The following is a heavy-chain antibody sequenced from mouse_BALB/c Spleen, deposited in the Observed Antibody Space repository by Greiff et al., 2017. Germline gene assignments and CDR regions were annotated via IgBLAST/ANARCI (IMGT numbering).Heavy chain of an antibody. Sequence: VQLQESGAELVRPGTSVKVSCKASGYAFTNYLIEWVKQRPGQGLEWIGVINPGSGGTNYNEKFKGKATLTADKSSSTAYMQLSSLTSDDSAVYFCARSYYGSPAWFAYWGQGTLVTVSA. D-gene: IGHD1-1*01. CDR2: INPGSGGT. J-gene: IGHJ3*01. CDR1: GYAFTNYL. V-gene: IGHV1-54*01. CDR3: ARSYYGSPAWFAY.